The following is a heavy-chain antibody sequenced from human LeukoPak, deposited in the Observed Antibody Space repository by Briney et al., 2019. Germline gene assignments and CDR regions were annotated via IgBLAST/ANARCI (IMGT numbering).Heavy chain of an antibody. V-gene: IGHV3-30*04. Sequence: GGSLRLSCAASGFTFSSYAMHWVRQAPGKGLEWGAVISYDGSNKYYADSVKGRFTISRDNSKNTLYLQMNSLRAEDTAVYYCARDYGSGSYYYYGMDVWGKGTTVTVSS. CDR1: GFTFSSYA. J-gene: IGHJ6*04. CDR2: ISYDGSNK. CDR3: ARDYGSGSYYYYGMDV. D-gene: IGHD3-10*01.